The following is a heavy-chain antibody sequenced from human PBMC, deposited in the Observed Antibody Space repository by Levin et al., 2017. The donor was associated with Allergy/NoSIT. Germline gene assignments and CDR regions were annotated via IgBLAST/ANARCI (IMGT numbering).Heavy chain of an antibody. CDR1: GFNFRPHG. V-gene: IGHV3-30*03. D-gene: IGHD3-10*01. CDR3: ARDRSGSGSDGMDV. Sequence: LSLTCAASGFNFRPHGMHWARQAPGKGLEWVAVISYDGFNEYYSDSVKGRFTISRDNSKNALYLEMNSLRSEDTAVYYCARDRSGSGSDGMDVWGQGTPVTVSS. CDR2: ISYDGFNE. J-gene: IGHJ6*02.